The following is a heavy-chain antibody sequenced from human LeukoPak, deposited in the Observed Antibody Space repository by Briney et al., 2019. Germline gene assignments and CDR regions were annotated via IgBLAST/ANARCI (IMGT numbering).Heavy chain of an antibody. CDR1: GFTFSNYW. CDR3: ARATYYDSSGYWGYSFDC. D-gene: IGHD3-22*01. J-gene: IGHJ4*02. Sequence: PGGSLRLSCAASGFTFSNYWMSWVRQAPGKGLEWVANINQYGSENYYVDSVRGRFTISRDNAQNSLYLQMNSLRAEDTAVYYCARATYYDSSGYWGYSFDCWGQGTLVTVSS. V-gene: IGHV3-7*01. CDR2: INQYGSEN.